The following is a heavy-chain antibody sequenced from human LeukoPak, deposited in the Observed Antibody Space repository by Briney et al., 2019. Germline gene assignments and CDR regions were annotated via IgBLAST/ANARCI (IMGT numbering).Heavy chain of an antibody. CDR2: ISGSSSYI. CDR3: ARDLLGWELHYFDY. Sequence: NSGGSLRLSCAVSGFNFWGTGMSWVRQAPGKGLEWVSSISGSSSYIYYADSVKGRFSISRDNAKNSLYLQMNSLRAEDTAVYYCARDLLGWELHYFDYWGQGTLVTVSS. J-gene: IGHJ4*02. CDR1: GFNFWGTG. V-gene: IGHV3-21*01. D-gene: IGHD1-26*01.